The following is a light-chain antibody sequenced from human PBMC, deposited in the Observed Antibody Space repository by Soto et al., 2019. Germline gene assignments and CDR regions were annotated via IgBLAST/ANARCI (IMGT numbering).Light chain of an antibody. CDR3: SSYAGGNNWV. CDR2: DVN. V-gene: IGLV2-8*01. CDR1: SSDVGAHNY. Sequence: QSALTHPPSASGSPGQSLTISCTGTSSDVGAHNYVSWYQQNPGKAPKLMLYDVNKRPSGVPDRFSGSKSGNTASLTVSGLQAEDEADYYCSSYAGGNNWVFGGGTKLTVL. J-gene: IGLJ3*02.